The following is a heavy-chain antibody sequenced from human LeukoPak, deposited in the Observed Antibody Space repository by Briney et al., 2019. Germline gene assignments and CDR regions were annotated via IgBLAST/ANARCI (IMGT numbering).Heavy chain of an antibody. CDR3: ARVLHGSGSLYYYYYYMDV. D-gene: IGHD3-10*01. Sequence: PGRSLRLSCAASGFTFSSYAMHWVRQAPGKGLEWVAVISYDGSNKYYADSVKGRFTISRDNSKNTLYLQMNSLRAEDTAVYYCARVLHGSGSLYYYYYYMDVWGKGTTVTVSS. CDR1: GFTFSSYA. CDR2: ISYDGSNK. J-gene: IGHJ6*03. V-gene: IGHV3-30*04.